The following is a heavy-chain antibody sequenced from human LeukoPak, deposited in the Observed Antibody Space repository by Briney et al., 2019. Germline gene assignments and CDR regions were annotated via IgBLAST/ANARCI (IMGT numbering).Heavy chain of an antibody. CDR2: ISYDGSNK. CDR3: ASSRVWPDY. J-gene: IGHJ4*02. D-gene: IGHD6-13*01. Sequence: GGSLRLSCTASGFTFDNFAMHWVRQAPGKGLEWVAVISYDGSNKYYADSVKGRFTISRDNSKNTLYLQMNSLRAEDTAVYYCASSRVWPDYWGQGTLVTVSS. CDR1: GFTFDNFA. V-gene: IGHV3-30*04.